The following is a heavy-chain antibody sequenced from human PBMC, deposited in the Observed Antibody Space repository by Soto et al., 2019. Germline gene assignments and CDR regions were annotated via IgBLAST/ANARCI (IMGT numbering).Heavy chain of an antibody. CDR3: ARPRRETGTYAQPLDS. Sequence: SGTLSLTCTVSGASVSSSSYYCAWVRQAPGKGLECIGAISYGCYTYRNPSLSSRVTIFVDTSRSQFSLDLTSVTADDTAIYYCARPRRETGTYAQPLDSSGQGTVVTVS. J-gene: IGHJ4*02. D-gene: IGHD1-1*01. V-gene: IGHV4-39*01. CDR1: GASVSSSSYY. CDR2: ISYGCYT.